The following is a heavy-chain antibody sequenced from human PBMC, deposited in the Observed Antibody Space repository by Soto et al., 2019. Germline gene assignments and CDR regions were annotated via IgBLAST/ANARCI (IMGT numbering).Heavy chain of an antibody. V-gene: IGHV4-31*03. CDR2: IYYSGST. CDR1: GGSISSGGYY. J-gene: IGHJ4*02. D-gene: IGHD2-2*01. CDR3: ARADIVVVPAAIDY. Sequence: SETLSLTCTVSGGSISSGGYYWSWIRQHPGKGLEWIGYIYYSGSTYYNPSLRSRVTISVDTSKNQFSLKLSSVTAADTAVYYCARADIVVVPAAIDYWGQGTLVTVSS.